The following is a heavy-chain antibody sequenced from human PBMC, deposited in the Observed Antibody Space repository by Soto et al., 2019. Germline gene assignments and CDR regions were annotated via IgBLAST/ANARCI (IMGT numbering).Heavy chain of an antibody. CDR3: ARALAVLVVKSFYYGLDV. J-gene: IGHJ6*02. D-gene: IGHD3-22*01. CDR2: INPNTSAT. CDR1: GYIFTGYF. V-gene: IGHV1-2*02. Sequence: ASVKVSCKASGYIFTGYFIQWLRQAPGQGLEWIGWINPNTSATNYAQKFQGRVTMTRDTSLGAAYMELTSLRPDDTALYYCARALAVLVVKSFYYGLDVWGQGTTVTVSS.